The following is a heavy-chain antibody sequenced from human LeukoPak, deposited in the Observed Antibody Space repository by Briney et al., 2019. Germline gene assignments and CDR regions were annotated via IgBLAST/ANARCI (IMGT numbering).Heavy chain of an antibody. CDR3: ARVRDDFWSGPSAYFDY. CDR1: GGSISSYY. Sequence: SETLSLTCTVSGGSISSYYWSWIRQPPGKGLEWIGYIYYSGSTNYNPSLKSRVTISVDTSKNQFSLKLSPVTAADTAVYYCARVRDDFWSGPSAYFDYWGQGTLVTVSS. D-gene: IGHD3-3*01. J-gene: IGHJ4*02. V-gene: IGHV4-59*01. CDR2: IYYSGST.